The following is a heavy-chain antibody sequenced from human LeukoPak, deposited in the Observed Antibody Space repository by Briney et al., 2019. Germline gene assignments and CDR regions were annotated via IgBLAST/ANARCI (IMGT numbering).Heavy chain of an antibody. D-gene: IGHD3-3*01. Sequence: GGSLRLSCAASGFTFSSYAMSWVRQAPGKGLEWVSAISGSGGSTYYADSVKGRFTISRDNSKNTLYLQMNSLRAEDTAVYYCAKVRDFWSGYYKNYYYMDVWGKGTTVTVSS. CDR1: GFTFSSYA. CDR3: AKVRDFWSGYYKNYYYMDV. CDR2: ISGSGGST. J-gene: IGHJ6*03. V-gene: IGHV3-23*01.